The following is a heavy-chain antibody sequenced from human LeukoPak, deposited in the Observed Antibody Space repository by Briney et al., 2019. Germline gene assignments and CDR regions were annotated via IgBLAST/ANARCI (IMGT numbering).Heavy chain of an antibody. J-gene: IGHJ3*02. D-gene: IGHD3-3*01. Sequence: QTGGSLRLSCAASGFTFSSYRMTWVRQAPGKGLEWVSSISSSSSYIYYADSVKGRFTISRDNSKNTLYLQMNSLRAEDTAVYYCAKAEYYDFWSGYHVGYAFDIWGQGTMVTVSS. CDR2: ISSSSSYI. CDR1: GFTFSSYR. V-gene: IGHV3-21*04. CDR3: AKAEYYDFWSGYHVGYAFDI.